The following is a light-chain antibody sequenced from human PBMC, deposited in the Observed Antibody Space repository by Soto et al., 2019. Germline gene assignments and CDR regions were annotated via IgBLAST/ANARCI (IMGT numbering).Light chain of an antibody. CDR1: QSVSSSY. V-gene: IGKV3-20*01. CDR3: QQYGTSPFT. J-gene: IGKJ3*01. CDR2: GAS. Sequence: EIVLTQSPGTLSLSPGERATLSCRARQSVSSSYLAWYQQKPGQAPRLLIYGASSRATGIPDRFSGGGSGTDFTLTSSRLEPEDFAVYYCQQYGTSPFTFGPGTKVDIK.